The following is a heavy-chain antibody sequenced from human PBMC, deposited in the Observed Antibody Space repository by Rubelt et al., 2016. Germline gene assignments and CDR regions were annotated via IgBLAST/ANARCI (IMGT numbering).Heavy chain of an antibody. Sequence: EVRLLESGGGLVQPGGSLRLSCVASGFTFSSYAMSWVRQAPGKGLEWVSAISGSGGSTYYADSVKGRFTISRDNSKNTLMRQMNSLRADDTAVYYCAKDPTYSGSWSPDYWGQGTLVTVSS. CDR2: ISGSGGST. D-gene: IGHD6-13*01. CDR3: AKDPTYSGSWSPDY. V-gene: IGHV3-23*01. J-gene: IGHJ4*02. CDR1: GFTFSSYA.